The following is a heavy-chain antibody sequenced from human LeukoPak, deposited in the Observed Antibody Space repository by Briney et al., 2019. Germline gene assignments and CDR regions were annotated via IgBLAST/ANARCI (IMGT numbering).Heavy chain of an antibody. V-gene: IGHV4-39*01. D-gene: IGHD3-10*01. J-gene: IGHJ4*02. CDR2: IYYSGGT. CDR3: ARPRSGSYSYYFDY. Sequence: SETLSLTCTVSGGSISSSSYYWGWIRQPPGKGLEWIGSIYYSGGTYYNPSLKSRVTISVDTSKNQFSLKLSSVTAADTAVYYCARPRSGSYSYYFDYWGQGTLVTVSS. CDR1: GGSISSSSYY.